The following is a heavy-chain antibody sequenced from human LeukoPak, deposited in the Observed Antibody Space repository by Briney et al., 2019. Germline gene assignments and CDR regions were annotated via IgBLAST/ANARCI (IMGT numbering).Heavy chain of an antibody. D-gene: IGHD4-17*01. CDR2: ISAFNGNT. CDR1: GYTFSNYA. Sequence: GASVKVSCKASGYTFSNYAVHWVRQAPGQGLEWMGWISAFNGNTHYAQKFQGRVTMTTDTSTGTAYMELISLRSEDTAIYYCARDRATTVTKSFAFDIWGQGTMVTVSS. CDR3: ARDRATTVTKSFAFDI. J-gene: IGHJ3*02. V-gene: IGHV1-18*01.